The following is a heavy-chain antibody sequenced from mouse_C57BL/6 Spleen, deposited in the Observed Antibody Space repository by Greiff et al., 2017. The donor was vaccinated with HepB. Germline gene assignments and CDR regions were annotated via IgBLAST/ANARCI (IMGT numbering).Heavy chain of an antibody. CDR1: GFNIKDDY. Sequence: EVQLQQSGAELVRPGASVKLSCTASGFNIKDDYMHWVKQRPEQGLEWIGWIDPENGDTEYAPKFQGKATITADTSSNTAYLQLSSLTSEDTAVYYCTTITTVVENWGQGTTLTVSS. CDR3: TTITTVVEN. V-gene: IGHV14-4*01. J-gene: IGHJ2*01. D-gene: IGHD1-1*01. CDR2: IDPENGDT.